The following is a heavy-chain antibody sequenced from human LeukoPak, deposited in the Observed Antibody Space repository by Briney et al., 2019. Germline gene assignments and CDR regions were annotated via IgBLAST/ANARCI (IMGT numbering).Heavy chain of an antibody. V-gene: IGHV3-74*01. J-gene: IGHJ4*02. CDR2: TNPAGTTT. CDR1: GFTFSTYW. D-gene: IGHD3-10*01. CDR3: VRAVASNYGNFDY. Sequence: PGGSLRLSCAASGFTFSTYWMHWLRQAPGKGLECLSRTNPAGTTTYYADSVKGRFTISRDNAKQTLSLQMNSLRAEDSALYYCVRAVASNYGNFDYWGQGTRVTVSS.